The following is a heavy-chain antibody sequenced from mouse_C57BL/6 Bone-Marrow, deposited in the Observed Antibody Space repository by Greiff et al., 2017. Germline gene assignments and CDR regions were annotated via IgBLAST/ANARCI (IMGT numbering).Heavy chain of an antibody. V-gene: IGHV3-6*01. Sequence: EVQLQESGPGLVKPSQSLSLTCSVTGYSITSGYYWNWFRQFPGNKPEWMSYISYDGTNNYNPSLKNRISITRDTSKNQFFLKLNSVTTEDTATYYCARFTTVVAEYFDVGGTGTTVTVSS. D-gene: IGHD1-1*01. CDR3: ARFTTVVAEYFDV. J-gene: IGHJ1*03. CDR1: GYSITSGYY. CDR2: ISYDGTN.